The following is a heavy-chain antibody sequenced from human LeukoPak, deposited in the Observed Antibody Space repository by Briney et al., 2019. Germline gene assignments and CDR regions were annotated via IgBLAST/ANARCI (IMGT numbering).Heavy chain of an antibody. D-gene: IGHD6-19*01. CDR3: ARESGGYSSGWYYFDY. CDR1: GGSISSYY. Sequence: SETLSLTCTASGGSISSYYWSWIRQPAGKGLEWIGRIYSSGSTNYNPSLKSRVTMSVDTSKNQFSLKLSSVTAADTAVYYCARESGGYSSGWYYFDYWGQGTLVTVSS. V-gene: IGHV4-4*07. CDR2: IYSSGST. J-gene: IGHJ4*02.